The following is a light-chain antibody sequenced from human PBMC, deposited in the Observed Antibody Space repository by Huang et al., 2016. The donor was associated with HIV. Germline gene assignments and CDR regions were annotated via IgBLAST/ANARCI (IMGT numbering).Light chain of an antibody. CDR3: QQRSNWPRT. J-gene: IGKJ1*01. V-gene: IGKV3-11*01. CDR2: DAS. CDR1: QSVSSD. Sequence: EIVLTQSTATLSVSPGERATLSCRAGQSVSSDLAWYQQKPGQAPRLRIYDASNRATGIPARFSGSGSGTDFSLTISSLEPEDFAVYYCQQRSNWPRTFGQGTKVEIK.